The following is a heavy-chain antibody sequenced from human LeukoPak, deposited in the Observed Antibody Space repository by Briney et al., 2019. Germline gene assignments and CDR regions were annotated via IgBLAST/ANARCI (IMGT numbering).Heavy chain of an antibody. CDR1: GYSFSSYW. Sequence: GESLKISCKASGYSFSSYWIGWVRQMPGKGLEWMGIIYPGDSDTRYSPSFQGQVTISADKSISTAYLQWSSLKASDTAMYYCARRAAAVDNWFDPWGQGTLVTVSS. J-gene: IGHJ5*02. CDR3: ARRAAAVDNWFDP. D-gene: IGHD6-13*01. CDR2: IYPGDSDT. V-gene: IGHV5-51*01.